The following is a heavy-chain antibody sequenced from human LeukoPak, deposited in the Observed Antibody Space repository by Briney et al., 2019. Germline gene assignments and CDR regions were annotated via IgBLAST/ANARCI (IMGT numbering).Heavy chain of an antibody. J-gene: IGHJ5*02. CDR2: IYYSGST. CDR1: GGSINSSNYY. Sequence: SETLSLTCTVSGGSINSSNYYWGWIPPPPGKGLEWIGTIYYSGSTYYNPSLKSRVTISVDTSQNQFSLKLISVTAADTAVYYCVRHGTPWGFGVVFDPWGQGSLVTVSS. V-gene: IGHV4-39*01. D-gene: IGHD3-3*01. CDR3: VRHGTPWGFGVVFDP.